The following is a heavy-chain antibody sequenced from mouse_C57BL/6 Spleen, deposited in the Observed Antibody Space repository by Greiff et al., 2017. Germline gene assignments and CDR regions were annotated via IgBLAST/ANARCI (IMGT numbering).Heavy chain of an antibody. CDR2: IDPSDSET. Sequence: QVQLQQPGAELVRPGSSVKLSCKASGYTFTSYWMHWVKQRPIQGLEWIGNIDPSDSETHYNQKFKDKATLTVDKSSSTAYMQLSSLTSEDSAVYYCARRDPFTYYFDYWGQGTTLTVSS. CDR1: GYTFTSYW. J-gene: IGHJ2*01. CDR3: ARRDPFTYYFDY. V-gene: IGHV1-52*01.